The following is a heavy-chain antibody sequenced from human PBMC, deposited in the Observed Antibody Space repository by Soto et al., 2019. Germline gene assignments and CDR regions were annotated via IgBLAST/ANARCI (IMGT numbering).Heavy chain of an antibody. V-gene: IGHV5-51*01. CDR2: IYPGDSDI. CDR3: ARPNRKDYYYYGMDV. J-gene: IGHJ6*02. Sequence: GESLKISCKGSGYSFTSYWIGWVRQMPGKGLEWMGIIYPGDSDIRYSPSFQGQVTISADKSISTAYLQWSGLKASDTAMYYCARPNRKDYYYYGMDVWGQGTTVTVSS. CDR1: GYSFTSYW.